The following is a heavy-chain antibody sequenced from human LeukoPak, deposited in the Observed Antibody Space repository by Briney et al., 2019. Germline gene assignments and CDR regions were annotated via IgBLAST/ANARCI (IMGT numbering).Heavy chain of an antibody. CDR3: ATGGSLRYFDWLSNYYFDY. CDR1: GYTFTGYY. Sequence: ASVKVSCKASGYTFTGYYMHWVRQAPGQGLEWMGWINPNSGGTNYAQKFQGRVTMTRDTSISTAYMELSRLRSDDTAVYYCATGGSLRYFDWLSNYYFDYWGQGTLVTVSS. D-gene: IGHD3-9*01. V-gene: IGHV1-2*02. CDR2: INPNSGGT. J-gene: IGHJ4*02.